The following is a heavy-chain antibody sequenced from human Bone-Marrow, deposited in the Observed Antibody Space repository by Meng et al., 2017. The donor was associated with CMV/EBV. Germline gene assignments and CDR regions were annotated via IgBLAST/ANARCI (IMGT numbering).Heavy chain of an antibody. J-gene: IGHJ4*02. V-gene: IGHV3-30-3*01. D-gene: IGHD3-3*01. CDR1: GFTFSTYA. CDR2: ISYDGSNE. Sequence: GESLKISCAASGFTFSTYAMHWVRQAPGKGLQWVAVISYDGSNEYYADSVKGRFTISRDNSKNTLYLQMNSLRAEDTAVYYCASGAQYYDFWSGLDYWGQGTLVTVSS. CDR3: ASGAQYYDFWSGLDY.